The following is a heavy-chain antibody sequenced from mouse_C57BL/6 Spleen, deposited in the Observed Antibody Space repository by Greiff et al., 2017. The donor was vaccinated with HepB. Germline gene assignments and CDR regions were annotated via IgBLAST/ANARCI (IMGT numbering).Heavy chain of an antibody. CDR3: ARGGSSHWYFDV. D-gene: IGHD1-1*01. V-gene: IGHV1-52*01. Sequence: QVQVQQPGAELVRPGSSVKLSCKASGYTFTSYWMHWVKQRPIQGLEWIGNIDPSDSETHYNQKFKDKATLTVDKSSSTAYMQLSSLTSEDSAVYYCARGGSSHWYFDVWGTGTTVTVSS. CDR2: IDPSDSET. CDR1: GYTFTSYW. J-gene: IGHJ1*03.